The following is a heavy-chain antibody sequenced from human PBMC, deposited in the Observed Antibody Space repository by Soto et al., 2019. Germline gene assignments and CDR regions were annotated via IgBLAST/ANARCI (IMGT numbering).Heavy chain of an antibody. J-gene: IGHJ4*02. CDR1: GFTFSSYA. CDR3: AKEGGGLLWFGEYIPTPYFDY. V-gene: IGHV3-23*01. Sequence: GGSLRLSCAASGFTFSSYAMSWVRQAPGKGLEWVSAISGSGGSTYYADSVKGRFTISRDNSKNTLYLQMNSLRAEDTAVYYCAKEGGGLLWFGEYIPTPYFDYWGQGTRGTVSA. CDR2: ISGSGGST. D-gene: IGHD3-10*01.